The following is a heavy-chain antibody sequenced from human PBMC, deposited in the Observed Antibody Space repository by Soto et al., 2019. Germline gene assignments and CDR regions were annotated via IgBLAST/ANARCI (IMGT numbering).Heavy chain of an antibody. Sequence: PSETLSLTCTVSGGSISSYYWSWIRQPPGKGLEWIGYIYYSGSTNYNPSLKSRVTISVDTSKNQFSLKLSSVTAADTAVYYCARVTRGYSYGYVWDLVDYWGQGTLVTVSS. J-gene: IGHJ4*02. D-gene: IGHD5-18*01. CDR3: ARVTRGYSYGYVWDLVDY. CDR2: IYYSGST. V-gene: IGHV4-59*01. CDR1: GGSISSYY.